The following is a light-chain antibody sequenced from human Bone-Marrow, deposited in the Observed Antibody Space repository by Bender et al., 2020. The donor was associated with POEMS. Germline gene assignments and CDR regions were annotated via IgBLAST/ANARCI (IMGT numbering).Light chain of an antibody. CDR1: THDVGGYDY. V-gene: IGLV2-11*01. CDR2: DVY. J-gene: IGLJ3*02. CDR3: CSYGGTYSWV. Sequence: QSALSQPRSVSGSPGQSVTISCTGTTHDVGGYDYVSWYQQHPGEAPKLIIYDVYKRPSGVPDRFSASKSGITASLIISGLQAEDEAEYHCCSYGGTYSWVFGVGTKLTVL.